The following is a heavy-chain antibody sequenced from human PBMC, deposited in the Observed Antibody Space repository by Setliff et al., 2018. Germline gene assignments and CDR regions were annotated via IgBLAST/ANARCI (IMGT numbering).Heavy chain of an antibody. Sequence: ASVKVSCKASGGSFSNYAIIWVRQAPGQGLEWLGWINSNSGSTTYAQKFQGRVTMTRDTSINTVYMELKSLTSDDPAVYYCAREVPGYSGALDFWGRGTLVTVSS. J-gene: IGHJ5*01. CDR2: INSNSGST. V-gene: IGHV1-2*02. CDR3: AREVPGYSGALDF. D-gene: IGHD5-12*01. CDR1: GGSFSNYA.